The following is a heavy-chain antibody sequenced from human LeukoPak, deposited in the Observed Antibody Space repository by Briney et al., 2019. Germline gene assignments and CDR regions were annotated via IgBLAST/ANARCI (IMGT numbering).Heavy chain of an antibody. J-gene: IGHJ4*02. CDR3: ARDRGYDFWSGHYGFDY. CDR1: GFTFSSYS. V-gene: IGHV3-48*02. CDR2: ISSSSSTI. D-gene: IGHD3-3*01. Sequence: GGSLRLSCAASGFTFSSYSMNWVRQAPGKGLEWVSYISSSSSTIYYADSVRGRFTISRDNAKNSLYLQMNSLRDEDTAVYYCARDRGYDFWSGHYGFDYWGQGTLVTVSS.